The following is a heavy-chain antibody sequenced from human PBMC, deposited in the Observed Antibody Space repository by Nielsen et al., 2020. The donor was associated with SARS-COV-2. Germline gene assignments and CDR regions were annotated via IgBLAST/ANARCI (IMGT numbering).Heavy chain of an antibody. V-gene: IGHV3-30*03. CDR3: ARAASIAVAGDY. Sequence: GGSLRLSCAASGFTFSSYGMHWVRQAPGKGLERVAVISYDGSNKYYADSVKGRFTISRDNSKNTLYLQMNSLRAEDTSVYYCARAASIAVAGDYWGQGTLVTVSS. D-gene: IGHD6-19*01. CDR1: GFTFSSYG. J-gene: IGHJ4*02. CDR2: ISYDGSNK.